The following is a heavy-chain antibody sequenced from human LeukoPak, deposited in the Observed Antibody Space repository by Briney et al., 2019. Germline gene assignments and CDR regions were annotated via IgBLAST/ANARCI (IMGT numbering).Heavy chain of an antibody. CDR1: GFTFRNYW. V-gene: IGHV3-7*01. CDR2: IKQDGSKK. D-gene: IGHD1-26*01. J-gene: IGHJ4*02. Sequence: GGSLRLSCAASGFTFRNYWMSWVRQAPGKGLEWVANIKQDGSKKNYVDSVRGRFTISRDNAKNSLYLQMNSLRAEDTAVYYCARDGLSGSSDYWGQGTLVTVSS. CDR3: ARDGLSGSSDY.